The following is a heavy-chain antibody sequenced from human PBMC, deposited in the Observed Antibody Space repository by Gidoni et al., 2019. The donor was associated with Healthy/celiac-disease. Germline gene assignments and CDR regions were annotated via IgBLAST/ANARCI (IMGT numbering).Heavy chain of an antibody. CDR1: GFTFGDSA. CDR3: TRDKFRGYYDFLY. D-gene: IGHD3-3*01. J-gene: IGHJ4*02. V-gene: IGHV3-49*04. CDR2: IRSKAYGGTT. Sequence: EVQLVASGGGLVQPGRSLRLSCTAPGFTFGDSATSWVRKAPGKGLEWVGFIRSKAYGGTTEYAASVKGRFTISRDDSKSIAYLQMNSLKTEDTAVYYCTRDKFRGYYDFLYWGQGTLVTVSS.